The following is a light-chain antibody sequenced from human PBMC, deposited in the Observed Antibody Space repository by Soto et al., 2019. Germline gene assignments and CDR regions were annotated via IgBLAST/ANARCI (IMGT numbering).Light chain of an antibody. J-gene: IGKJ5*01. CDR3: QQRLNWQVN. CDR1: QTLSNSF. CDR2: DTS. Sequence: EIALTQSPGTLSLSPGERATLSFSASQTLSNSFIAWYQHKPGQAPRLLVYDTSTRATGIPDRYSGSGSGTDFTLTISRLEPEDFAVYYCQQRLNWQVNFGQGTRLEIK. V-gene: IGKV3D-20*02.